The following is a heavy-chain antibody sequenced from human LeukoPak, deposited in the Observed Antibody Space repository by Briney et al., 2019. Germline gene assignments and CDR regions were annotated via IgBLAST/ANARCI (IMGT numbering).Heavy chain of an antibody. Sequence: GGSLRLSCAASGFTFSSSDMHWVRQAPGKGLEWVSAIGTAGDTYYPGSVRGRFTISRENAKNSLYLQMNSLRADDTAVYYCAKDLRPTMVRGGGAFDIWGQGTMVTVSS. CDR2: IGTAGDT. CDR3: AKDLRPTMVRGGGAFDI. CDR1: GFTFSSSD. D-gene: IGHD3-10*01. V-gene: IGHV3-13*01. J-gene: IGHJ3*02.